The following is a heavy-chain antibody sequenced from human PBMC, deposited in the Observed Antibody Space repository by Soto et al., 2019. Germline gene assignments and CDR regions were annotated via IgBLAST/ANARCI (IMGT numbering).Heavy chain of an antibody. CDR1: GYSFTSYW. Sequence: EVQLVQSGAEVKKPGESLKISCKGSGYSFTSYWIGWVRQMPGKGLEWMGIIYPGDSDTRYSPSLRGQVTISADKSISTAYVQWSSLKASDTAMYYCARLAPPAMVRAYNYYYMDVWGKGTTVTVSS. V-gene: IGHV5-51*03. CDR2: IYPGDSDT. J-gene: IGHJ6*03. D-gene: IGHD3-10*01. CDR3: ARLAPPAMVRAYNYYYMDV.